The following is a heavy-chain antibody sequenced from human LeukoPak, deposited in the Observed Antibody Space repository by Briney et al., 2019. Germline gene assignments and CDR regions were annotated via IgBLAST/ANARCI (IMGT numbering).Heavy chain of an antibody. D-gene: IGHD1-26*01. CDR2: INPNSGGT. Sequence: ASVKVSCKASGYTFTAYYMHWVRQAPGQGLEWMGWINPNSGGTNYAQKFQGRVTMTRDTSISTAYMEASRLRSDDTAVYYCARHLSHTSGSYDYWGQGTLVTVSS. V-gene: IGHV1-2*02. CDR3: ARHLSHTSGSYDY. CDR1: GYTFTAYY. J-gene: IGHJ4*02.